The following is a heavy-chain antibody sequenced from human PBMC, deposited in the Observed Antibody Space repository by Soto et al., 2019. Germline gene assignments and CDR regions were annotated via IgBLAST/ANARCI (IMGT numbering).Heavy chain of an antibody. V-gene: IGHV3-30-3*01. CDR2: ISSDGTNK. CDR3: ARDEVAAAGPYNWNDEVSFVMDV. Sequence: GGSLRLSCTASVFTFSSYAMHWVRQAPGKGLERVTLISSDGTNKYYADSVKGRFTISRDNSKNTVYLQMSGLRAEDTAVYYCARDEVAAAGPYNWNDEVSFVMDVWGQGTTVTVSS. D-gene: IGHD1-20*01. CDR1: VFTFSSYA. J-gene: IGHJ6*02.